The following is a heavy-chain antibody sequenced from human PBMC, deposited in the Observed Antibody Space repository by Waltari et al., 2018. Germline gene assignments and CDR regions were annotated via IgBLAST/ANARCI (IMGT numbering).Heavy chain of an antibody. CDR1: GFTFSSYS. CDR2: ISSSSSYI. J-gene: IGHJ4*02. V-gene: IGHV3-21*01. D-gene: IGHD6-13*01. CDR3: AREGVAAAATVDY. Sequence: EVQLVESGGGLVKPGGSLRLSCAASGFTFSSYSMNWVRQAPGKGLEWVSSISSSSSYIYYADSVKGRFTISRDNAKNSLYLQMNSLRAEDTAVYYCAREGVAAAATVDYWGQGTLVTVSS.